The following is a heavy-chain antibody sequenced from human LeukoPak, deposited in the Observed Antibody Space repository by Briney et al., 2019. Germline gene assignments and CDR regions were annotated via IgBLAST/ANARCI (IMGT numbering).Heavy chain of an antibody. D-gene: IGHD6-13*01. CDR1: GGSISSYY. CDR2: IYYSGST. Sequence: SETLSLTRTVSGGSISSYYWGWIRQPPGKGLEWIGYIYYSGSTNYNPSLKSRVTISVDTSKNQFSLKLSSVTAADTAVYYCARGLMAAAGTSYYYYGMDVWGQGTTVTVSS. CDR3: ARGLMAAAGTSYYYYGMDV. V-gene: IGHV4-59*01. J-gene: IGHJ6*02.